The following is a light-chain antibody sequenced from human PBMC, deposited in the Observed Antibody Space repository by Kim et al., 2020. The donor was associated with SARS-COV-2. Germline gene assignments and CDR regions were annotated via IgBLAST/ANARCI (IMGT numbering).Light chain of an antibody. J-gene: IGLJ1*01. V-gene: IGLV2-8*01. CDR1: RSDFGGYNY. CDR3: GSYVGNNNFV. Sequence: GQSVTISCPGTRSDFGGYNYVSWYQHHPGKAPKLMIYEVTKRPSGVPDRFSGSKSGNTASLTVSGLQAEDEADYYCGSYVGNNNFVFGTGTKVTVL. CDR2: EVT.